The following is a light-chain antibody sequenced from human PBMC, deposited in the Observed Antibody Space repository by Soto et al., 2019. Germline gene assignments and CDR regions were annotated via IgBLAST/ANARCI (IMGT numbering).Light chain of an antibody. Sequence: QSALTHPRSVSGSPGQSVTISCTGTSSDVGGYNYVSWYQQHPGKAPKLMIYDVSKRPSGVPDRFSGSKSGNTASLTISGLHAEDEADYYCCSYAGSYTLYVFGTGTTLTVL. J-gene: IGLJ1*01. CDR1: SSDVGGYNY. CDR2: DVS. CDR3: CSYAGSYTLYV. V-gene: IGLV2-11*01.